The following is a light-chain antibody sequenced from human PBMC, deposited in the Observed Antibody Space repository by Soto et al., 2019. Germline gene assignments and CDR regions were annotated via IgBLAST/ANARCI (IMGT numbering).Light chain of an antibody. CDR1: QGISKF. Sequence: IQLTQSPSSLSASVGGRVTITCRASQGISKFLAWYQQNPGKAPKLLISAASTLQDGVPSRFSGSGTVTDFTLTISSLQPEDFATYYCQQLNSHPVSFGQGTRLEIK. J-gene: IGKJ5*01. CDR2: AAS. CDR3: QQLNSHPVS. V-gene: IGKV1-9*01.